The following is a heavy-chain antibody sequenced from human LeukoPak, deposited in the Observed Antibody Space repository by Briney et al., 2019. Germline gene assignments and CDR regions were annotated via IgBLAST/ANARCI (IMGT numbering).Heavy chain of an antibody. D-gene: IGHD6-13*01. CDR1: GIPFSDYY. Sequence: GGSLRLSCVVSGIPFSDYYMNWIRQAPGKGLEWISYISSSSSYTDYADSVKGRFTISRDDAKSALYLHLNSLRLEDTAVYYCAAGTAADFWGQGTLVTVSS. CDR2: ISSSSSYT. CDR3: AAGTAADF. V-gene: IGHV3-11*03. J-gene: IGHJ4*02.